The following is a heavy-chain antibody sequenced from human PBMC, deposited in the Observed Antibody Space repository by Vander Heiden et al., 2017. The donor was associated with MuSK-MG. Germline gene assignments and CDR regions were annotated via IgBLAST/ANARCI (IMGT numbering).Heavy chain of an antibody. J-gene: IGHJ5*02. D-gene: IGHD3-10*01. V-gene: IGHV1-46*01. CDR2: INPSGGST. CDR1: GYTCTSYY. Sequence: HVQLGQYRAEVKKPAPSVKVSCKAAGYTCTSYYMHWVRQAPGQGLEWMGIINPSGGSTSYAQKFQGRVTMTRDTSTSTVYMELSSLRSEDTAVYYCARDLLWFGESYNWFDPWGQGTLVTVSS. CDR3: ARDLLWFGESYNWFDP.